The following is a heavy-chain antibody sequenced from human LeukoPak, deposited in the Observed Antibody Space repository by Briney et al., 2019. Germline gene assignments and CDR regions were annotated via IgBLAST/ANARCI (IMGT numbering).Heavy chain of an antibody. CDR3: ARDGRRYCSSTSCSRVDP. D-gene: IGHD2-2*01. J-gene: IGHJ5*02. Sequence: GGSLRLSCAASGFTFSSYGMHWVCQAPGKGLEWVAVIWYDGSNKYYADSVKGRFTISRDNSKNTLYLQMNSLRAEDTAVYYCARDGRRYCSSTSCSRVDPWGQGTLVTVSS. CDR1: GFTFSSYG. V-gene: IGHV3-33*01. CDR2: IWYDGSNK.